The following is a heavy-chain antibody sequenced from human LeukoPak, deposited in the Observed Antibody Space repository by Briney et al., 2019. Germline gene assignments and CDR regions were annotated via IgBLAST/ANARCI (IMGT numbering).Heavy chain of an antibody. D-gene: IGHD2/OR15-2a*01. CDR1: GFISSNYA. CDR2: FSGSGGST. V-gene: IGHV3-23*01. CDR3: ARSGLSRFGF. J-gene: IGHJ4*02. Sequence: PGGSLRLSCAASGFISSNYAMSWVRQAPGKGLQWVSAFSGSGGSTYYADSVKGRFTISRDNSRNTLYLQMNSLRAEDTAVYYCARSGLSRFGFWGQGTLVTVSS.